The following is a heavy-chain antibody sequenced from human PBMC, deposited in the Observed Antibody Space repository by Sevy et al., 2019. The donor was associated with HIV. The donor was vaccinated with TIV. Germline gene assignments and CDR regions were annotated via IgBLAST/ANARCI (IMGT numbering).Heavy chain of an antibody. Sequence: GGSLRLSCADSGFIFNSYGMSWVRQAPGKGMEWVSVISGSGGSIYYADSVKGRFTISRDNSKNTLYLQMNSLRAEDTAVYYCAKDPRVTVLDFDYWGQGTLVTVSS. J-gene: IGHJ4*02. CDR2: ISGSGGSI. CDR1: GFIFNSYG. CDR3: AKDPRVTVLDFDY. V-gene: IGHV3-23*01.